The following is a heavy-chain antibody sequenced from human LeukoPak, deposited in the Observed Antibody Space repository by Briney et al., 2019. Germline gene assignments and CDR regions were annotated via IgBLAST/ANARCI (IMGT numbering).Heavy chain of an antibody. D-gene: IGHD3-10*01. CDR1: GFTFSYYA. J-gene: IGHJ3*02. Sequence: GGSLSLSCAVSGFTFSYYAMHWVRQAPGEGLEWVSGINWNGGSTGYADSVKGRVTTSRDNAKNSLYLQMNSLRAEDTSLYYCARDRTMVRGVIIRSAFDIWGQGTMVTVSS. CDR3: ARDRTMVRGVIIRSAFDI. CDR2: INWNGGST. V-gene: IGHV3-20*04.